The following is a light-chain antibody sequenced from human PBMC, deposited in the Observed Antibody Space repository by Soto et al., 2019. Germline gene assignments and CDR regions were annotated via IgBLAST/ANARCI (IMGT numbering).Light chain of an antibody. CDR3: QVWDSSTVV. Sequence: SYELTQPLSVSVALGQTARITCAGNNIGSKNVHWYQQKPGQAPVLVIYRDSSRPSGIPERFSGSNSGNTATLTITRAQDGDEADYYCQVWDSSTVVFGGGTKLTVL. CDR2: RDS. V-gene: IGLV3-9*01. CDR1: NIGSKN. J-gene: IGLJ2*01.